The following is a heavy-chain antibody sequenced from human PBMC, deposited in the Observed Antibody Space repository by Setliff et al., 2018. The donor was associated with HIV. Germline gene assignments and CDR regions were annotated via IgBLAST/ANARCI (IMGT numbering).Heavy chain of an antibody. Sequence: SETLSLTCTVSGGSISSYYWSWIRQPAGKGLEWIGRIYTSGSTNYNPSLKSRVTMSVDTSKNQFSLKLSSVTAADTAVYYCAREYCSGGSCYFYGGSVWFDPWGQGTLVTVSS. CDR3: AREYCSGGSCYFYGGSVWFDP. CDR2: IYTSGST. J-gene: IGHJ5*02. V-gene: IGHV4-4*07. CDR1: GGSISSYY. D-gene: IGHD2-15*01.